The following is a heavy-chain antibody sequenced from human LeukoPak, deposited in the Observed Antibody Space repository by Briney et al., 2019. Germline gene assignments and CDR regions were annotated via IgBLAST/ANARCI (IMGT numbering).Heavy chain of an antibody. D-gene: IGHD4/OR15-4a*01. CDR3: ATPGRLVGLTYYFDY. CDR2: IYYNGIT. V-gene: IGHV4-30-4*01. Sequence: SQTLSLTCSVSGGSISRSDHYWSWIRRPPGKGLEWIGNIYYNGITYYDPSLKSRVTMSVDTSQNQFSLKLSSVTAADTAVYYCATPGRLVGLTYYFDYWGQGTLVTVSS. CDR1: GGSISRSDHY. J-gene: IGHJ4*02.